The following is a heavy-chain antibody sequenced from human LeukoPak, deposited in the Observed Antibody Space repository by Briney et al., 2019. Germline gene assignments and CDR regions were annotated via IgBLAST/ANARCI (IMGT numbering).Heavy chain of an antibody. CDR2: IYYSGSS. Sequence: SETLSLTCTVSGGSISSSSYYWGWIRQPPGKGLEWIGRIYYSGSSYYYPSLKSRVTISVDTSKNQFSLKLSSVTAADTAVYYCARDSFQAGIYYFDYWGQGTLVTVSS. CDR3: ARDSFQAGIYYFDY. D-gene: IGHD6-13*01. V-gene: IGHV4-39*07. J-gene: IGHJ4*02. CDR1: GGSISSSSYY.